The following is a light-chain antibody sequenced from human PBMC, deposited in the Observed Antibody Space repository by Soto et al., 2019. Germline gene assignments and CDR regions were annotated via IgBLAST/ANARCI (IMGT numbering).Light chain of an antibody. CDR2: GAS. CDR1: QRLSSSF. Sequence: EIVLTQSPGTLSLSPGERATLSCRASQRLSSSFLAWYQQKPGQAPRLLIYGASSRATGIPDRFSGSGSGTDFPLTISRLEPQDFAVYYCQEYGSSPTFGGGTKVEIK. J-gene: IGKJ4*01. CDR3: QEYGSSPT. V-gene: IGKV3-20*01.